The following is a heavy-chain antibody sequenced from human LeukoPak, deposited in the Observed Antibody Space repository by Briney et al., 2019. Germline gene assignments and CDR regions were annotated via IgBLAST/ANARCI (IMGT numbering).Heavy chain of an antibody. J-gene: IGHJ6*02. D-gene: IGHD4-17*01. V-gene: IGHV4-59*08. CDR3: ARLWGGDNYYYGMDV. CDR1: GGSISSYY. Sequence: PSETLSLTCTVSGGSISSYYWSWIRQPPGKGLEWIGYIYYSGSTNYNPSLKSPVTISVDTSKSQFSLKLSSVTAADTAVYYCARLWGGDNYYYGMDVWGQGTTVTVSS. CDR2: IYYSGST.